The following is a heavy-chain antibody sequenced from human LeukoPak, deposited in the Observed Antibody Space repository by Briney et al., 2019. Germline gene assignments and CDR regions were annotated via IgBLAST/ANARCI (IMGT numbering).Heavy chain of an antibody. CDR2: INPNSGGT. CDR1: GYTFSSQY. Sequence: ASVKVSCKASGYTFSSQYMHWVRQAPGQGLEWMGWINPNSGGTNYAQKFQGRVTMTRDTSISTAYMELSRLRSDDTAVYYCARVSGRCSGGSCYSGVWFDPWGQGTLVTVSS. V-gene: IGHV1-2*02. J-gene: IGHJ5*02. D-gene: IGHD2-15*01. CDR3: ARVSGRCSGGSCYSGVWFDP.